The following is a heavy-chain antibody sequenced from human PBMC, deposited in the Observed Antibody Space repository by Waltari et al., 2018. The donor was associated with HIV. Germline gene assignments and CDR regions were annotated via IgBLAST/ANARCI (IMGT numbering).Heavy chain of an antibody. CDR1: GFIFGSFG. D-gene: IGHD1-20*01. J-gene: IGHJ4*02. V-gene: IGHV3-30*03. CDR2: ISYDATTK. CDR3: ARDVSGRYIWDY. Sequence: QVQLVESGGGVVQPGRSLSLSCAASGFIFGSFGMHWVRQAPGKGLEWVSFISYDATTKYYTDSVKGRFTISRDNSNNTVYLQMNSPGPEDTAMYYCARDVSGRYIWDYWGQGALVTVSS.